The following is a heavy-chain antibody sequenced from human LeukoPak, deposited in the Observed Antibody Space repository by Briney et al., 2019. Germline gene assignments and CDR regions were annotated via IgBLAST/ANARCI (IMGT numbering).Heavy chain of an antibody. V-gene: IGHV1-69*05. D-gene: IGHD3-10*01. Sequence: SVKVSCKASGGTFSSYAISWVRQAPGQGLEWMGGIIPIFGTANYAQKFQGRVTITTDESTSTAYLELSSLRSEDTAVYYCARGGGVYYYYYMDVWGKGTTVTVSS. CDR2: IIPIFGTA. J-gene: IGHJ6*03. CDR3: ARGGGVYYYYYMDV. CDR1: GGTFSSYA.